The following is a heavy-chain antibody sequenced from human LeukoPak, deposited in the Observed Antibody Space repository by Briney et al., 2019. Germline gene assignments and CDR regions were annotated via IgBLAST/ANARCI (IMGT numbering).Heavy chain of an antibody. CDR2: IKQDGSEK. J-gene: IGHJ4*02. V-gene: IGHV3-7*01. D-gene: IGHD5-18*01. CDR1: GFTLSSYW. Sequence: PGGSLRLSCAASGFTLSSYWMSWVRQAPGKGLEWVANIKQDGSEKYYVDSVKGRFTISRDNAKNSLYLQMNSLRAKDTAVYYCAREDTAMDAIDYWGQGTLVTVSS. CDR3: AREDTAMDAIDY.